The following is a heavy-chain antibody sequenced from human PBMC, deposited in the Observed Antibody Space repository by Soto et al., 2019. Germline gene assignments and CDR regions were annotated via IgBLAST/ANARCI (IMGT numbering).Heavy chain of an antibody. V-gene: IGHV4-39*01. CDR1: GGSISSNSYY. CDR2: GYYSGST. J-gene: IGHJ4*02. CDR3: ATGGAQLWSQVDS. D-gene: IGHD5-18*01. Sequence: SETLSLTCTVSGGSISSNSYYWGWIRQPPGKGLEWIGSGYYSGSTYYNPSLKSRVVISVDTSKSQFSLKLSSVTAADTAVYYCATGGAQLWSQVDSWGQGTPVT.